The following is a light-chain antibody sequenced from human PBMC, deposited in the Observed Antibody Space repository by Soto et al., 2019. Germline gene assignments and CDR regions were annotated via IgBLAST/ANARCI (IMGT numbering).Light chain of an antibody. V-gene: IGLV2-11*01. Sequence: QSALTQPRSVSGSPGQSVTISRTGTSSDVGGYNYVSWYQHHPGKAPKLVIYDVSKWPSGVPDRFSGSKSGNTASLTISGLQAEDEADYYCCSYAGYSLWVFGGGTKLTVL. CDR2: DVS. CDR3: CSYAGYSLWV. J-gene: IGLJ3*02. CDR1: SSDVGGYNY.